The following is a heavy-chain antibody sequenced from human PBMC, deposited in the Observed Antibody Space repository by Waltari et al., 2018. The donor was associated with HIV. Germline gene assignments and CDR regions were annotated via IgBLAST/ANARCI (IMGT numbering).Heavy chain of an antibody. D-gene: IGHD4-17*01. Sequence: QVQLVESGGGLVKPGGSLRLSCAASGFTFSDYYMSWIRKAPGKGVEWVSYISSRGSTIYSADSGKGRFTSSRDNAKNSLYLQMNSLRAEDTAVYYCARGSVLGYGDYRRDYGMDVWGQGTTVTVSS. V-gene: IGHV3-11*01. CDR3: ARGSVLGYGDYRRDYGMDV. CDR1: GFTFSDYY. CDR2: ISSRGSTI. J-gene: IGHJ6*02.